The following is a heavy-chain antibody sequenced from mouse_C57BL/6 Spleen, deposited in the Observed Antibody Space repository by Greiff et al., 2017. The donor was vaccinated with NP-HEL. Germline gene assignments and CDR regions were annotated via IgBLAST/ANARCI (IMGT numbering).Heavy chain of an antibody. CDR3: ARHEGVGYYDAMDY. J-gene: IGHJ4*01. Sequence: EVHLVESGGDLVKPGGSLKLSCAASGFTFSSYGMSWVRQTPDKRLEWVATISSGGSYTYYPDSVKGRFTISRDNAKNTLYLQMSSLKSEDTAMYYCARHEGVGYYDAMDYWGQGTSVTVSS. V-gene: IGHV5-6*01. CDR1: GFTFSSYG. D-gene: IGHD2-2*01. CDR2: ISSGGSYT.